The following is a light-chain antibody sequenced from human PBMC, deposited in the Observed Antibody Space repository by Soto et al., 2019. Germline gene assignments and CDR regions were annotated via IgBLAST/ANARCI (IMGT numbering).Light chain of an antibody. V-gene: IGLV1-44*01. CDR1: ASNIGRNA. CDR2: RND. CDR3: SSYAGSDFLV. J-gene: IGLJ2*01. Sequence: QSVLTQPPSASGTPGQRVIIPCSGTASNIGRNAVNWYLQLPGTAPKLLIFRNDQRPSGVPDRFSGSRSGTSASLTVSGLRADDEATYYCSSYAGSDFLVFGGGTQLTVL.